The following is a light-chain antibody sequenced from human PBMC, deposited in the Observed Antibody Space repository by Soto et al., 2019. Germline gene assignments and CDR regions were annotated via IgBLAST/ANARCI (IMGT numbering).Light chain of an antibody. J-gene: IGLJ1*01. Sequence: QSVLTQPRSVSGSPGQSVTISCTGTSIDVGGYNYVSWYQQHPGKAPKLMIYDVSKRPSGVPDRFSGSKSGNTASLTISGLQAEDEADYYCCSYAGSYTFGVFGTGTKLTVL. V-gene: IGLV2-11*01. CDR1: SIDVGGYNY. CDR3: CSYAGSYTFGV. CDR2: DVS.